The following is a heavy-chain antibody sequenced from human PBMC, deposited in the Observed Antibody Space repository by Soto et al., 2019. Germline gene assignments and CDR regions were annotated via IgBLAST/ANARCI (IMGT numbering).Heavy chain of an antibody. CDR1: RDSFTSYW. V-gene: IGHV5-51*01. Sequence: GESLKISCKGSRDSFTSYWIGWVRQRPGKGLEWMGIIHPGDSDTRYSPSFQGQVTISVDKSISTTYLQWSSLKATDTAKYFCVSEATDYNYAMDVWGQGTTVTVS. CDR2: IHPGDSDT. CDR3: VSEATDYNYAMDV. J-gene: IGHJ6*02.